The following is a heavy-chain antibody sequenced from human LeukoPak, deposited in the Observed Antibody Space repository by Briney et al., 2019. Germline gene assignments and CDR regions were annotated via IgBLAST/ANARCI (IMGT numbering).Heavy chain of an antibody. Sequence: PSETLSLTCAVSGGSFSGYYWSWIRQPPGQGLEWIGEINHSGSTNYNPSRTSRVTISVDTSKYQFSLKLSSVTAADTAVYYCARGARYFDWLLYNAFDIWGQGTMVTVSS. V-gene: IGHV4-34*01. D-gene: IGHD3-9*01. J-gene: IGHJ3*02. CDR2: INHSGST. CDR1: GGSFSGYY. CDR3: ARGARYFDWLLYNAFDI.